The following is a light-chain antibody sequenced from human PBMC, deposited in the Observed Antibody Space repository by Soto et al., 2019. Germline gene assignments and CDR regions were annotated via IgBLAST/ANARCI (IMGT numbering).Light chain of an antibody. Sequence: EVVLTQSPGTLSLSPGERATLSCTASQSVSSSYLAWYQTKPGQAPRLLIYGASSRATGISDRFSGSGSGTDFTLTISRLEPEDFAVYYCQQYGSSPPYTFGQGTKLEIK. J-gene: IGKJ2*01. CDR2: GAS. V-gene: IGKV3-20*01. CDR1: QSVSSSY. CDR3: QQYGSSPPYT.